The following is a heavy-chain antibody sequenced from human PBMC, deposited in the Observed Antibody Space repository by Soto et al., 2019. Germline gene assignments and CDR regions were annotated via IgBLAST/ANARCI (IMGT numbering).Heavy chain of an antibody. V-gene: IGHV2-26*01. CDR3: ARARVVAAAPFWFDP. CDR2: IFSNDEK. J-gene: IGHJ5*02. Sequence: SGPTLVNPTETLTLTRTVSGFSLSNARMGVSWIRQPPGKALEWLAHIFSNDEKSYSTSLKSRLTISKDTSKSQVVLTMTNMDPVDTATYYCARARVVAAAPFWFDPWGQGTLVTVSS. CDR1: GFSLSNARMG. D-gene: IGHD2-15*01.